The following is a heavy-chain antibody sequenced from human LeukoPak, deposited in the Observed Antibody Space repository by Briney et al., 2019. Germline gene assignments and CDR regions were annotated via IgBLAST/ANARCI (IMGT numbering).Heavy chain of an antibody. D-gene: IGHD2-15*01. Sequence: QPGGSLRLSCDASGFIFSSYGMYWVRQAPGKGLEWVAFIRYDGGSKHYADSVKGRFTISRDNSDNTLYLQMNSLRADDTAVYYCGKDASGTVPSWGQGTLVIVSS. V-gene: IGHV3-30*02. CDR3: GKDASGTVPS. CDR2: IRYDGGSK. J-gene: IGHJ5*02. CDR1: GFIFSSYG.